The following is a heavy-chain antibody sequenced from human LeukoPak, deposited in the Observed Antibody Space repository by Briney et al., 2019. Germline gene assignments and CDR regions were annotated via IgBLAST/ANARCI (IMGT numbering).Heavy chain of an antibody. D-gene: IGHD2-2*01. CDR2: ISGSGGST. CDR1: GFTFSSYA. Sequence: GGSLRLSCAASGFTFSSYAMSWVRQAPGKGLEWVSAISGSGGSTYYADSVKGRFTISRDNSKNTLYLQMNSLRAEDTAVYYCAKLTYCSSTSCYYYYYYYGMDVWGQGTTVTVS. J-gene: IGHJ6*02. V-gene: IGHV3-23*01. CDR3: AKLTYCSSTSCYYYYYYYGMDV.